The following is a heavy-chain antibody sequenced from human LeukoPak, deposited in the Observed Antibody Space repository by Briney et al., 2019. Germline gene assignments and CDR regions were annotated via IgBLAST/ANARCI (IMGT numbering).Heavy chain of an antibody. D-gene: IGHD2-2*01. Sequence: ASVKVSCKASGYTFTGYYMHWVRQAPGQGLEWMGWINPNSGGTNYAQKFQGRVTMTRDTSTSTAYMELRSLRSDDTAVYYCARRRKGYCSSTSCPYFDYWGQGTLVTVSS. CDR3: ARRRKGYCSSTSCPYFDY. CDR2: INPNSGGT. CDR1: GYTFTGYY. J-gene: IGHJ4*02. V-gene: IGHV1-2*02.